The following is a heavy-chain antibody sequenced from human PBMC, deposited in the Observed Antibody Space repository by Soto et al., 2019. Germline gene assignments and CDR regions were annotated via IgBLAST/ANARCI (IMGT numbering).Heavy chain of an antibody. J-gene: IGHJ6*02. CDR2: ISSSSSYI. V-gene: IGHV3-21*01. CDR3: ARIPVYDSYYYGMDV. Sequence: GGSLRLSCAASGFTFSSYSMNWVRQAPGKGLEWVSSISSSSSYIYYADSVKGRFTISRDNAKNSLYLQMNSLRAEDTAVYYCARIPVYDSYYYGMDVWGQGTTVTVSS. CDR1: GFTFSSYS. D-gene: IGHD3-22*01.